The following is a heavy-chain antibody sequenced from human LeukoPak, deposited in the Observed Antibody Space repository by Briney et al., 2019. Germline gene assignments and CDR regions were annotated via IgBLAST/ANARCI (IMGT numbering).Heavy chain of an antibody. CDR2: ISSNGGST. CDR3: ARSVIAALNWFDP. CDR1: GFTFSSYA. V-gene: IGHV3-64*01. Sequence: PGGPLRPSCAASGFTFSSYAMHWVRQAPGKGLEYVSAISSNGGSTYYANSVKGRFTISRDNSKNTLYLQMGSLRAEDMAVYYCARSVIAALNWFDPWGQGTLVTVSS. J-gene: IGHJ5*02. D-gene: IGHD6-13*01.